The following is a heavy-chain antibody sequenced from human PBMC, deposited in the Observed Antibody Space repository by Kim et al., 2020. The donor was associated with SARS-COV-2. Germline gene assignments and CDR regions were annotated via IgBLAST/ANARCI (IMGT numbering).Heavy chain of an antibody. CDR3: ASSIIAAAAPYYYGMDV. D-gene: IGHD6-13*01. J-gene: IGHJ6*02. V-gene: IGHV1-18*04. CDR2: ISAYNGNT. Sequence: ASVKVSCKASGYTFTSYGISWVRQAPGQGLEWMGWISAYNGNTNYAQKLQGRVTMTTDTSTSTAYMELRSLRSDDTAVYYCASSIIAAAAPYYYGMDVWGQGTTVTVSS. CDR1: GYTFTSYG.